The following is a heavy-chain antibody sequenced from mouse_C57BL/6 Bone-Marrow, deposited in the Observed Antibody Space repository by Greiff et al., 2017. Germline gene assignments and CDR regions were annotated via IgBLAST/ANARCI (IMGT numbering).Heavy chain of an antibody. J-gene: IGHJ1*03. CDR1: GYTFTSYW. V-gene: IGHV1-55*01. D-gene: IGHD1-1*01. CDR2: IYPGSGST. CDR3: ARHYEGYFDV. Sequence: QVQLQQPGAELVKPGASVKMSCKASGYTFTSYWITWVKQRPGQGLEWIGDIYPGSGSTNYNEKFKSKATLTVDKSSSTAYMQLSSLTSEDSAVYYCARHYEGYFDVWGTGTTVTVSS.